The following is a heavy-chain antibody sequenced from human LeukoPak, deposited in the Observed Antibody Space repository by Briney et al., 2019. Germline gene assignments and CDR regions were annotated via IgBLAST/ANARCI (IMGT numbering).Heavy chain of an antibody. CDR2: ITGSGGGT. CDR1: GFTFSSYA. V-gene: IGHV3-23*01. D-gene: IGHD3-3*01. J-gene: IGHJ6*03. CDR3: AKASTPTVLRFLEWLSPDYYYYMDV. Sequence: GGSLRLSCAASGFTFSSYAMSWVRQAPGKGLEWVSPITGSGGGTYYADSVKARFPIPRENSKNTPYLQMNSLRAEDTAVYYCAKASTPTVLRFLEWLSPDYYYYMDVWGKGTAVTVSS.